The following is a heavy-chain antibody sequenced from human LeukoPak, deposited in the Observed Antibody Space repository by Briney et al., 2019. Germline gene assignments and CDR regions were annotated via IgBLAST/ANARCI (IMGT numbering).Heavy chain of an antibody. Sequence: PSETLSLTCTVSGGSISSGGYYWSWIRQHLGKGLEWIGYIYYSGSTYYNPSLKSRVTISVDTSKNQFSLKLSSVTAADTAVYYCARGPGPYGSGTPYYFDYWGQGTLVTVSS. D-gene: IGHD3-10*01. CDR3: ARGPGPYGSGTPYYFDY. CDR1: GGSISSGGYY. J-gene: IGHJ4*02. CDR2: IYYSGST. V-gene: IGHV4-31*03.